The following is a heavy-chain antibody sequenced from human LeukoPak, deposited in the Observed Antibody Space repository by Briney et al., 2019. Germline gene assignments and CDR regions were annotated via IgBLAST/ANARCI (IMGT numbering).Heavy chain of an antibody. J-gene: IGHJ4*02. Sequence: ASVKVSCNTSGYTFTSYGISWVRQAPGQGLEWMGWISAYNGNTNYAQNLQGGVTMTTDTSTSTAYMELRSLRSDDTAVYYCARALVGSYYDDSPLTYWGQGTLVSVSS. CDR1: GYTFTSYG. CDR3: ARALVGSYYDDSPLTY. CDR2: ISAYNGNT. V-gene: IGHV1-18*01. D-gene: IGHD3-22*01.